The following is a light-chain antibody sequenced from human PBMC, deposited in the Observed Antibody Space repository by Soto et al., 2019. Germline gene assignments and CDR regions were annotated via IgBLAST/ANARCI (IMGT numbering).Light chain of an antibody. Sequence: QSALTQPASVSGSLGQSITISCTGSSSDVGSHNLVSWYQQYPGKAPKLMIYEGTERPSGVPNRFSGSKSGNTASLTISGLQAEDEAEYYCCSYAGGSTSRVFGRGTKLTVL. CDR1: SSDVGSHNL. CDR2: EGT. V-gene: IGLV2-23*01. J-gene: IGLJ3*02. CDR3: CSYAGGSTSRV.